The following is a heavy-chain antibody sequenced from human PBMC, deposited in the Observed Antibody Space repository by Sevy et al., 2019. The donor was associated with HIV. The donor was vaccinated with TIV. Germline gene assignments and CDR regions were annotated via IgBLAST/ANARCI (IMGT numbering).Heavy chain of an antibody. CDR2: ISYDGSNK. V-gene: IGHV3-30-3*01. J-gene: IGHJ4*02. CDR3: ARDSRAVAGTGYFDY. CDR1: GFTFSSYA. D-gene: IGHD6-19*01. Sequence: GGSLRLSCAASGFTFSSYAMHWVRQAPGKGLEWVAVISYDGSNKYYAYSVKGRFTISRDNSKNTLYLQMNSLRAEDTAVYYCARDSRAVAGTGYFDYWGQGTLVTVSS.